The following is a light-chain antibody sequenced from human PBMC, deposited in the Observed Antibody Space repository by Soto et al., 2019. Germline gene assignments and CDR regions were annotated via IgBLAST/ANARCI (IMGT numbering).Light chain of an antibody. CDR1: QSVSHF. CDR2: KAS. Sequence: DIQMTQSPSTLSASVGERVTITCRASQSVSHFLAWYQQKPGKAPKLLIDKASTLESGVPARFSGSGSGTAFTLTISSLQPDDFGTYYCQQFNSYWWTFGQGTKLYIK. CDR3: QQFNSYWWT. J-gene: IGKJ1*01. V-gene: IGKV1-5*03.